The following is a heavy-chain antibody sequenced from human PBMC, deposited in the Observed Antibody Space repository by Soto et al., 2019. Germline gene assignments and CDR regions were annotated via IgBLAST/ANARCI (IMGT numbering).Heavy chain of an antibody. V-gene: IGHV1-69*06. J-gene: IGHJ4*02. Sequence: SXKVSFKASGGTXTSYAIGLVRQAPGQGLEWMGGIIPIFCTANYAQKFQGRVTINADKSTSTAYMELSSLRSEETAVYYCANPRGTSGYSSGWRYVSFDYWGQGNLVTVSA. D-gene: IGHD6-19*01. CDR3: ANPRGTSGYSSGWRYVSFDY. CDR1: GGTXTSYA. CDR2: IIPIFCTA.